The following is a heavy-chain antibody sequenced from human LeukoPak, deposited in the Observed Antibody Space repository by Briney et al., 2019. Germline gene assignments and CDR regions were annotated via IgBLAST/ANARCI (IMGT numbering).Heavy chain of an antibody. Sequence: GASVKVSCKASGGTFSSYAISWVRQAPGQGLEWMGGIIPIFGTANYAQKFQGRVTITADESTSTAYMELSSLRSEDTAVYYCASYLACCGGDCYRHNRHDAFDIWGQGTMVTVSS. V-gene: IGHV1-69*13. CDR1: GGTFSSYA. D-gene: IGHD2-21*02. CDR2: IIPIFGTA. J-gene: IGHJ3*02. CDR3: ASYLACCGGDCYRHNRHDAFDI.